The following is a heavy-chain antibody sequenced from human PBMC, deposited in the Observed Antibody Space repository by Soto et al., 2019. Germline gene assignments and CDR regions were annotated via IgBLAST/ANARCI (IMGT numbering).Heavy chain of an antibody. Sequence: ASVKVSCKASGYTFTSYDINWVRQATGQGLEWMGWMNPNSGNTGYAQKFQGRVTMTRNTSISTAYMELSSLRSEDTAVYYCATTSYYDFWSGPPYYYYGMDVWGQGTTVTV. CDR1: GYTFTSYD. CDR3: ATTSYYDFWSGPPYYYYGMDV. J-gene: IGHJ6*02. CDR2: MNPNSGNT. D-gene: IGHD3-3*01. V-gene: IGHV1-8*01.